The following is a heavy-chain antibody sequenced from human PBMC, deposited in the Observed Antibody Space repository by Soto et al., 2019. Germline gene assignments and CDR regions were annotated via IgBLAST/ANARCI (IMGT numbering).Heavy chain of an antibody. D-gene: IGHD6-13*01. Sequence: GGSLRLSCAASGFTFSSYWMSWVRQAPGKGLEWGANIKQDGSEKYYVDSVKGRFTISRDNAKNSLYLQMNSRRAEDTAVYYCAREAAAGYYGMDVWGQGTTVTVSS. CDR1: GFTFSSYW. CDR2: IKQDGSEK. V-gene: IGHV3-7*01. J-gene: IGHJ6*02. CDR3: AREAAAGYYGMDV.